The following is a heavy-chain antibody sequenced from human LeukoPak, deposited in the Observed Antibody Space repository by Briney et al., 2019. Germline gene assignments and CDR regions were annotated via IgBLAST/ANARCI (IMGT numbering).Heavy chain of an antibody. J-gene: IGHJ4*02. D-gene: IGHD2-15*01. CDR1: GFSFRNYW. CDR3: ARDGGLHTNFDY. CDR2: TKPDGSAE. V-gene: IGHV3-7*01. Sequence: GGSLRLSCAASGFSFRNYWMGWVRQAPGKGLEWVANTKPDGSAEYYADSVRGRFTASRDNANNLPYLQMNRLRAEDTAVYYRARDGGLHTNFDYWGQGTLLTVSS.